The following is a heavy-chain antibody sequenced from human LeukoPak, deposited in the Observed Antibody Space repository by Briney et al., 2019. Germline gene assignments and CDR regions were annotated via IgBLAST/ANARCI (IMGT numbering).Heavy chain of an antibody. D-gene: IGHD6-13*01. Sequence: PGGSLRLSCAASGFTFSSYGMHWVRQAPGKGLEWVAVIWYDGSNKYYADSVKGRFTISRDNSKNTLYLQMNSLRAEDTAVYYCAKESSSWFTPDAFDIWGQGTMVTVSS. V-gene: IGHV3-33*06. CDR1: GFTFSSYG. J-gene: IGHJ3*02. CDR2: IWYDGSNK. CDR3: AKESSSWFTPDAFDI.